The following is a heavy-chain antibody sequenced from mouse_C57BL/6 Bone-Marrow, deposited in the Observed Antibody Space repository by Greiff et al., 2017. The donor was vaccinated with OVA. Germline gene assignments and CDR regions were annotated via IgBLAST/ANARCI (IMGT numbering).Heavy chain of an antibody. CDR2: IWTGGGT. CDR3: ARYYGYDGGYFDY. V-gene: IGHV2-9-1*01. Sequence: VQLQQSGPGLVAPSQSLSITCTVSGFSLTSYAISWVRQPPGKGLEWLGVIWTGGGTNYNSALKSRLSISKDNSKSQVFLKMNSLQTDDTARYYCARYYGYDGGYFDYWGQGTTLTVSS. CDR1: GFSLTSYA. J-gene: IGHJ2*01. D-gene: IGHD2-2*01.